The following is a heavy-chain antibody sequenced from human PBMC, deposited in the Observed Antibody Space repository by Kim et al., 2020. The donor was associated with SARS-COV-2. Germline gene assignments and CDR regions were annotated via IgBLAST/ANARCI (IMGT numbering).Heavy chain of an antibody. D-gene: IGHD2-8*02. J-gene: IGHJ4*02. CDR2: IWYDGSNK. CDR1: GFTFSSYG. CDR3: AKGLDAGGGSNFDY. Sequence: GGSLRLSCAASGFTFSSYGMHWVRQAPGKGLEWVAVIWYDGSNKYYADSVKGRFTISRDNSKNTLYLQMNSLRAEDTAVYYCAKGLDAGGGSNFDYWGQGTLVTVSS. V-gene: IGHV3-33*06.